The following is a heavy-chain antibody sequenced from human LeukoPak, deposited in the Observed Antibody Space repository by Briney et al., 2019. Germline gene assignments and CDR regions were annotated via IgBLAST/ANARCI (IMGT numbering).Heavy chain of an antibody. Sequence: GGSLRLSCEASGFTFSSHWMHWVRQVPGKGLVWVSNINGDGSSVGYADSVKGRFAVSRDNAKNSLYLQMNSLRAEDTAVYYCARATVTDWFDPWGQGTLVTVSS. V-gene: IGHV3-74*01. CDR2: INGDGSSV. CDR1: GFTFSSHW. D-gene: IGHD4-17*01. J-gene: IGHJ5*02. CDR3: ARATVTDWFDP.